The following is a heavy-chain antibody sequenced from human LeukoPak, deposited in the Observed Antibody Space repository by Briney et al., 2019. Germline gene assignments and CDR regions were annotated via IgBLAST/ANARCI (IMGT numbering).Heavy chain of an antibody. CDR1: GGSISSYY. CDR3: ASSSDTYYYDSSGRGAFDI. J-gene: IGHJ3*02. V-gene: IGHV4-59*01. CDR2: IYYSGST. Sequence: PSETLSLTCTVSGGSISSYYWSWIRQPPGKGLEWIGYIYYSGSTNYNPSLKSRVTISVDTSKNQFSLKLSSVTAADTAVYYCASSSDTYYYDSSGRGAFDIWGQGTMVTVSS. D-gene: IGHD3-22*01.